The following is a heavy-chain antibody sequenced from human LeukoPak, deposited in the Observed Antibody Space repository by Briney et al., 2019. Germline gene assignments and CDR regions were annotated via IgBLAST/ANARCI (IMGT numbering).Heavy chain of an antibody. V-gene: IGHV3-49*03. CDR2: IRSKAYGGTT. CDR1: GFTFGDYA. D-gene: IGHD4-17*01. Sequence: GGSLRLSCTASGFTFGDYAMSWFRQAPGKGLEWVGFIRSKAYGGTTEYAASVKGRFTISRDDSKSIAYLQMNSLKTEDTAVYYCTRGRDYGDYNYYYMDVWGKGTTVTVSS. J-gene: IGHJ6*03. CDR3: TRGRDYGDYNYYYMDV.